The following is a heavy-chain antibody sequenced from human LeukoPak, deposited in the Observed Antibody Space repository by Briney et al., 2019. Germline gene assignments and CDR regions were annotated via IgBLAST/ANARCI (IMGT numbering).Heavy chain of an antibody. CDR1: GGSISSSRDY. V-gene: IGHV4-39*07. CDR2: IYYSGST. D-gene: IGHD6-13*01. J-gene: IGHJ4*02. CDR3: ARGEQLVLGSFDY. Sequence: SETLSLTCTVSGGSISSSRDYWAWIRQPPGKGLEWIANIYYSGSTYYNPSLKSRVTISVDTSKNQFSLKLSSVTAADTAVYYCARGEQLVLGSFDYWGQGTLVTVSS.